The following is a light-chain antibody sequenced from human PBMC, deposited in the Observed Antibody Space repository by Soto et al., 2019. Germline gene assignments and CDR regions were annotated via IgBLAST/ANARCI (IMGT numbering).Light chain of an antibody. CDR3: QQYGSSPGRT. CDR1: QSVSSSY. V-gene: IGKV3-20*01. Sequence: EIVLTQSPGTLSLSPGERATLSCRASQSVSSSYLAWYQQKPGQAPRLLIYGASSRATGIPDRFSGSGSGTDFTLTSSRLEPEDFAVYYCQQYGSSPGRTFGQGTKLEIK. J-gene: IGKJ2*01. CDR2: GAS.